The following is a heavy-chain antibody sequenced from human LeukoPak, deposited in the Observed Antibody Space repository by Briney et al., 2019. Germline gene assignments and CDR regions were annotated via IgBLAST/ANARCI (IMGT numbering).Heavy chain of an antibody. CDR3: AKDSGYYGSGSYADY. J-gene: IGHJ4*02. CDR1: GFTFSSYG. D-gene: IGHD3-10*01. V-gene: IGHV3-30*02. Sequence: PGGSLRLSCAASGFTFSSYGMHWVRQAPGKGLEWVAFIRYDGSNKYYADSVKGRFTISRDNSKNTLYLQMNSLRAEDTAVYYCAKDSGYYGSGSYADYWGQGTLVTVSS. CDR2: IRYDGSNK.